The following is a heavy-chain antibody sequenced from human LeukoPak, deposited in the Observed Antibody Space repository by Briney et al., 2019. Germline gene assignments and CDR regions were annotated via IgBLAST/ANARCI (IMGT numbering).Heavy chain of an antibody. Sequence: GGSLRLSCAASGFTFSNAWMSWVRQAPGKGLEWVGRIKSKTDGGTTDYAAPVKGRFTISRDDSKNTLYLQMNSLRAEDTAVYYCAKDYSDPDSYYYYYYMDVWGKGTTVTVSS. D-gene: IGHD2-15*01. CDR1: GFTFSNAW. V-gene: IGHV3-15*01. CDR3: AKDYSDPDSYYYYYYMDV. CDR2: IKSKTDGGTT. J-gene: IGHJ6*03.